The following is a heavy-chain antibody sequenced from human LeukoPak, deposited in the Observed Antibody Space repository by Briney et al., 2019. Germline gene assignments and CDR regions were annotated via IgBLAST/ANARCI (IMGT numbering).Heavy chain of an antibody. V-gene: IGHV3-21*01. Sequence: GGSLRLSCAASGFTFSSYSMNWVRQAPGKGLEWVSSISSSSSYIYYADSVKGRFTISRDNAKNSLYLQMNSLRAEDTAVYYCAGDMWAGSSTSCFDFDYWGQGTLVTVSS. CDR2: ISSSSSYI. D-gene: IGHD2-2*01. J-gene: IGHJ4*02. CDR3: AGDMWAGSSTSCFDFDY. CDR1: GFTFSSYS.